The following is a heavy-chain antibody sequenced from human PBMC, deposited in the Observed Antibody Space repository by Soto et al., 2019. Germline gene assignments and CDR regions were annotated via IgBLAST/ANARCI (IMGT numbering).Heavy chain of an antibody. D-gene: IGHD3-22*01. V-gene: IGHV3-7*01. CDR3: VAWGDSSNL. CDR1: GFTFSAHW. CDR2: IKPDGSEK. J-gene: IGHJ4*02. Sequence: EVPLVDSGGGLVQPGGSLRLSCAASGFTFSAHWMTWVRQGPGKGLEWVAHIKPDGSEKYYVYAVKGRFAISRDNVENSFHLQMNGLRVDDTAMYYCVAWGDSSNLWGQGTMVTVSS.